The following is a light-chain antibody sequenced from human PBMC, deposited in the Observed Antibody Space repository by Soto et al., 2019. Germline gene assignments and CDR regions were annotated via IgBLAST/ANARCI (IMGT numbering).Light chain of an antibody. V-gene: IGKV3-11*01. CDR2: DAF. CDR3: QLRYIEPPFT. CDR1: QSVSNY. J-gene: IGKJ4*02. Sequence: EVVLTQSPATLSLSPGERGTLSCRASQSVSNYLAWYQQTPGQAPRLLIYDAFDRATGIPPRFSGSVFGIDFTLTTSLLEPEDFAVYYCQLRYIEPPFTVGGGTKVDMK.